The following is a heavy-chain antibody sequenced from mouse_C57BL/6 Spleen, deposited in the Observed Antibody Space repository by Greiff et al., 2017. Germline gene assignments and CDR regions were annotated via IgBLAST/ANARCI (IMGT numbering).Heavy chain of an antibody. Sequence: EVKLMESGGGLVQPGGSLSLSCAASGFTFPDYYMSWVRQPPGKALEWLGFIRNKANGYTTEYSASVKGRFTISRDNSQSILYLQMNALRAEDSATYYCARLYGNYGWYFDVWGTGTTVTVSS. V-gene: IGHV7-3*01. CDR2: IRNKANGYTT. J-gene: IGHJ1*03. CDR1: GFTFPDYY. D-gene: IGHD2-1*01. CDR3: ARLYGNYGWYFDV.